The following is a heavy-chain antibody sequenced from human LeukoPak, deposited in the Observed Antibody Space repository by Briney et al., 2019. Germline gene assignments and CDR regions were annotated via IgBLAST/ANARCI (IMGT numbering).Heavy chain of an antibody. V-gene: IGHV1-2*02. D-gene: IGHD3-16*01. J-gene: IGHJ4*02. CDR2: INPNNGGT. Sequence: GASVKVSCKASGYTFTCYYMHWVRQAPGQGLEWMGWINPNNGGTNYAQKFQGRVTMTRDTAISTAYMELSRLRSDETALYYCASYISVWGYYFDYWGQGTLVTVSS. CDR1: GYTFTCYY. CDR3: ASYISVWGYYFDY.